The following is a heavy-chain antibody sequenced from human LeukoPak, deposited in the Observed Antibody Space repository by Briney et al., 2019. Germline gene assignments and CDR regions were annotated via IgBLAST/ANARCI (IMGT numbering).Heavy chain of an antibody. D-gene: IGHD5-12*01. J-gene: IGHJ4*02. CDR2: INPNSGAT. CDR1: GYTFSDYY. CDR3: SRGSALNRAYSGYDPPFHY. Sequence: ASVNDSCKASGYTFSDYYMHWVRPAPGQGLEWMGWINPNSGATGYAQKFQGRVTMTRDTSISTADMELNSLRSDDTAMYYCSRGSALNRAYSGYDPPFHYWGQRNLVAASS. V-gene: IGHV1-2*02.